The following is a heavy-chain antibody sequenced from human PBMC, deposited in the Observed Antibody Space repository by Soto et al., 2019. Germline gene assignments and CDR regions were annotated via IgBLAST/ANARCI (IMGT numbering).Heavy chain of an antibody. Sequence: GGSLRLSCAASGFTFSSYAMHWVRQAPGKGLEWVAVFSYDGSNKYYADSVKGRFTISRDNSKNTLFLQMNSLRVEDTAVYYCARALSEQQLVIYYYYGMDVWGQGTTVTVSS. D-gene: IGHD6-13*01. J-gene: IGHJ6*02. V-gene: IGHV3-30-3*01. CDR3: ARALSEQQLVIYYYYGMDV. CDR2: FSYDGSNK. CDR1: GFTFSSYA.